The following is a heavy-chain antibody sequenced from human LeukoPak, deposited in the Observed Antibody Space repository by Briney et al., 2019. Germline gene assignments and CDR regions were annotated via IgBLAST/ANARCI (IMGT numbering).Heavy chain of an antibody. J-gene: IGHJ6*02. V-gene: IGHV3-30-3*01. CDR3: ARVVTAFYNYYDMDV. CDR2: ISYDGSNK. D-gene: IGHD2-21*02. Sequence: GGSLRLSCAASGFTFSSYAMHWVRQAPGKGLEWVAVISYDGSNKYYADSVKGRFTISRDNSKNTLYLQMNSLRVEDTAGYYCARVVTAFYNYYDMDVWGQGTTVTVSS. CDR1: GFTFSSYA.